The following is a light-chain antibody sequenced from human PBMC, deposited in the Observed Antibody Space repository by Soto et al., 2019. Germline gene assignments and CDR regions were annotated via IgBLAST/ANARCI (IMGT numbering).Light chain of an antibody. CDR1: QSVSSY. V-gene: IGKV3-11*01. Sequence: EIVLTQSPATLSLSPGERATLSCRASQSVSSYLAWYQQKPGQAPRLLIYDASNRATGIPPRFSGSESGTDFTLTLSSLEPEDFAVYYCQQRSNWPPTFGGGTKVEIK. J-gene: IGKJ4*01. CDR3: QQRSNWPPT. CDR2: DAS.